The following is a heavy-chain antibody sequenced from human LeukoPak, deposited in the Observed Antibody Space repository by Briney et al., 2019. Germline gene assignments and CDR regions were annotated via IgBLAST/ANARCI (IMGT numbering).Heavy chain of an antibody. CDR2: INPSGGST. CDR1: GYTFTSYY. J-gene: IGHJ5*02. CDR3: ARESGSFERWFDP. D-gene: IGHD1-26*01. Sequence: GASMKVSCKASGYTFTSYYMHWVRQAPGQGLGWMGIINPSGGSTSYAQKFQGRVTMTRDTSTSTVYVELSSLRSEDTAVYYCARESGSFERWFDPWGQGTLVTVSS. V-gene: IGHV1-46*01.